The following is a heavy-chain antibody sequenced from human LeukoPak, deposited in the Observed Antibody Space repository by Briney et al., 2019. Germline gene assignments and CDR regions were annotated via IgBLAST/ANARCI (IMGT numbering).Heavy chain of an antibody. D-gene: IGHD6-19*01. CDR3: ARDSSGWQEGYNWFDP. CDR1: GYTFTSYA. V-gene: IGHV1-3*01. J-gene: IGHJ5*02. Sequence: ASVKVSCKASGYTFTSYAMHWVRQAPGQRLEWMGWINAGNGNTKYSQKFQGRVTITRDTSASTAYMELSSLRSEDTAVYYCARDSSGWQEGYNWFDPWGQGTLVTVPS. CDR2: INAGNGNT.